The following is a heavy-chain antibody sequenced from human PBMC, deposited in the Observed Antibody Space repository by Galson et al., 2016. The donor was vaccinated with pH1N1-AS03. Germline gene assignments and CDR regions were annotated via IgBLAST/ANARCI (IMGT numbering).Heavy chain of an antibody. Sequence: SLRLSCAASGFTFSTYCMSWVRQAPGKGLEWVANIKQDGSEKFYVDSLKGRFTISRDNAKNSLYLQMSSLRAEDTAIYYCARGSPGDHLLSPLWNWGQ. CDR3: ARGSPGDHLLSPLWN. V-gene: IGHV3-7*01. J-gene: IGHJ4*01. CDR1: GFTFSTYC. D-gene: IGHD2-2*01. CDR2: IKQDGSEK.